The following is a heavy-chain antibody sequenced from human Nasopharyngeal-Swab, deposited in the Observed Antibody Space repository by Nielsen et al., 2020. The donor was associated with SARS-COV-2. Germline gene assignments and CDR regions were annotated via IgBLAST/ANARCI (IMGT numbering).Heavy chain of an antibody. CDR2: IRSTAYSGTT. CDR1: GFTFGDYA. Sequence: GGSLRLSCTASGFTFGDYAMSWFRQAPGKGLERVGFIRSTAYSGTTAYAASVKDRFTISRDNSKGIAYLQMDSLKTEDTALYYCTTDFYFDYWGQGTLVTVSS. J-gene: IGHJ4*02. CDR3: TTDFYFDY. V-gene: IGHV3-49*03.